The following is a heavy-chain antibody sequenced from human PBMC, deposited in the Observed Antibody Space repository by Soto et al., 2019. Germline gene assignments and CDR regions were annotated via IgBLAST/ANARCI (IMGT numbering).Heavy chain of an antibody. D-gene: IGHD2-15*01. J-gene: IGHJ6*02. CDR1: GFTFSSYA. Sequence: EVQLLESGGGLVQPGGSLRLSCAASGFTFSSYAMSWVRQAPGKGLEWVSAISGSGGSTYYADSVKGRFTISRDNSKNTLYLQMNSLRAEDTAVYYCAKPSLICSGGSCYRYNYYYGMDVWGQGTTVTVSS. CDR2: ISGSGGST. CDR3: AKPSLICSGGSCYRYNYYYGMDV. V-gene: IGHV3-23*01.